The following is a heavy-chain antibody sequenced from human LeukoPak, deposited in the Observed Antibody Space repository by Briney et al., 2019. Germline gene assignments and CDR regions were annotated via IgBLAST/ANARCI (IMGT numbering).Heavy chain of an antibody. D-gene: IGHD3-22*01. CDR3: ARVTGYMIEDYFDY. V-gene: IGHV4-61*02. J-gene: IGHJ4*02. CDR1: GGSISSGSYY. CDR2: IYTSGST. Sequence: SETLSLTCTVSGGSISSGSYYWSWIRQPAGKGLEWIGRIYTSGSTNYNPSLKSRVTISVDTSKNQFSLKLRSVTAADTAVYYCARVTGYMIEDYFDYWGQGTLVTVSS.